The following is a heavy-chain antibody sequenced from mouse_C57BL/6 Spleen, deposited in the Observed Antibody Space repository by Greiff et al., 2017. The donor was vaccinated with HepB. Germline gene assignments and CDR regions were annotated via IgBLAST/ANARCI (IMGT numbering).Heavy chain of an antibody. CDR2: IYPGSGST. CDR1: GYTFTSYW. D-gene: IGHD2-1*01. Sequence: QVQLKESGAELVKPGASVKMSCKASGYTFTSYWITWVKQRPGQGLEWIGDIYPGSGSTNYNEKFKSKATLTVDTSSSTAYMQLSSLTSEDSAVYYCAREGYGNFAWFAYWGQGTLVTVSA. V-gene: IGHV1-55*01. J-gene: IGHJ3*01. CDR3: AREGYGNFAWFAY.